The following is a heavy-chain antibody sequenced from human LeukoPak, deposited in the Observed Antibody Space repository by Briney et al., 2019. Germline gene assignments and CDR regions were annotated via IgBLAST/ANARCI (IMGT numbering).Heavy chain of an antibody. J-gene: IGHJ4*02. V-gene: IGHV4-59*05. D-gene: IGHD3-3*01. CDR1: GGSISSYY. CDR3: ASLDFWSGY. CDR2: IYYSGST. Sequence: PSETLSLTCTVSGGSISSYYWSWIRQPPGKGLEWIGSIYYSGSTYYNPSLKSRVTISVDTSKNQFSLKLSSVTAADTAVYYCASLDFWSGYWGQGTLVTVSS.